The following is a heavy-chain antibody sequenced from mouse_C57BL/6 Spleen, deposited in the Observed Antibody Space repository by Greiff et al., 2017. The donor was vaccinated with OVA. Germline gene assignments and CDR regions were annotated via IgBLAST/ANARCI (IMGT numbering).Heavy chain of an antibody. CDR3: ARDYDGSSFV. Sequence: VQLKQSGPGLVQPSQCLSITCTASGFSLTSYGVHWVRQSPGKGLEWLGVIWSGGSTDYNAAFMSRLSISKDNAKSQVFFKMNSLQADDTAMYYCARDYDGSSFVWGKGTSVTVSS. J-gene: IGHJ1*03. D-gene: IGHD1-1*01. CDR2: IWSGGST. CDR1: GFSLTSYG. V-gene: IGHV2-2*01.